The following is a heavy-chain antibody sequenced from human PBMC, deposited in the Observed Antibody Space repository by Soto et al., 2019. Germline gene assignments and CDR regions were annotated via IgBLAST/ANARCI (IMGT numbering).Heavy chain of an antibody. J-gene: IGHJ4*02. CDR1: GGSINYNSYN. CDR3: ARLVVVSQVANV. V-gene: IGHV4-39*02. D-gene: IGHD2-15*01. CDR2: IFYPGTT. Sequence: AETLSLTCSVSGGSINYNSYNWGWLRQPPGKGLECVGGIFYPGTTYYSTSMKDGVTIFLHKTKNSLALNLTAVTAADTAVYFCARLVVVSQVANVWGQGTLDTVSS.